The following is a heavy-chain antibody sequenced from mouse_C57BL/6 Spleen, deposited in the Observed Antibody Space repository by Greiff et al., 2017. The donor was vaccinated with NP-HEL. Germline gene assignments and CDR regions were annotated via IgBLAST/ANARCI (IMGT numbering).Heavy chain of an antibody. Sequence: VQLQESGAELVKPGASVKISCKASGYAFSSYWMNWVKQRPGKGLEWIGQIYPGDGDTNYNGKFKGKATLTADKSSSTAYMQLSSLTSEDSAVYFCARDSSGYWFAYWGQGTLVTVSA. D-gene: IGHD3-2*02. CDR3: ARDSSGYWFAY. CDR2: IYPGDGDT. V-gene: IGHV1-80*01. J-gene: IGHJ3*01. CDR1: GYAFSSYW.